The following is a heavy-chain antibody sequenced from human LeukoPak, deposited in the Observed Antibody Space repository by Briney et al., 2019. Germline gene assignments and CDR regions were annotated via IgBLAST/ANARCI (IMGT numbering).Heavy chain of an antibody. V-gene: IGHV3-48*01. CDR2: ISSSSSTI. Sequence: GGSLRLSCAASGFTFSSYSVNWVRQAPGKGLEWVSYISSSSSTIYYADSVKGRFTISRDNAKNSLYLQMNSLRAEDTAVYYCARDGVVVTPYYYYMDVWGKGTTVTVSS. CDR1: GFTFSSYS. J-gene: IGHJ6*03. D-gene: IGHD3-22*01. CDR3: ARDGVVVTPYYYYMDV.